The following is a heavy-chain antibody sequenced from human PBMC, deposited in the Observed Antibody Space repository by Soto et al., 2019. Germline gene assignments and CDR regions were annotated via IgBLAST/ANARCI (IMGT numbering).Heavy chain of an antibody. CDR2: INAGNGNT. CDR1: GYTFTSYS. J-gene: IGHJ5*02. Sequence: ASVKVSCKASGYTFTSYSMHWVRQAPGQRLEWMGWINAGNGNTKYSQKFQGRVTITRDTSASTAYMELSSLRSEETAVYYCARDPWNYVSVWFGPWGQGTLVTVS. D-gene: IGHD1-7*01. CDR3: ARDPWNYVSVWFGP. V-gene: IGHV1-3*01.